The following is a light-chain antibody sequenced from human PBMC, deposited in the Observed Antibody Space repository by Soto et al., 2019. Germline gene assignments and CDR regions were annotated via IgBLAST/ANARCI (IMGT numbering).Light chain of an antibody. V-gene: IGKV1-5*01. Sequence: DIQMTQSPSTLSASVGDRVTITCRASQSISTWLAWYQQKPGKAPKLMIYDASGLERGVPSRFSGSGSGTEFTLTISSLQPDDFATYYCQQYNSYWTFGQGTKVEIK. CDR2: DAS. CDR1: QSISTW. CDR3: QQYNSYWT. J-gene: IGKJ1*01.